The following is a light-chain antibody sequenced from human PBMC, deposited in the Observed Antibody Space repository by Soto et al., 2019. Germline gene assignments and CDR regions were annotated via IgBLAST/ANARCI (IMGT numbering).Light chain of an antibody. CDR2: HVS. CDR1: SSDVGAYNY. Sequence: QSVLTQPASVSGSPGQSITMSCTGTSSDVGAYNYVSWYRQHPRKVPKLLIYHVSNRPSGLSNRFSGSKSGNTASLTISGLQAEDEADYYCSSYTISSTVVFGGGTKLTVL. CDR3: SSYTISSTVV. V-gene: IGLV2-14*03. J-gene: IGLJ2*01.